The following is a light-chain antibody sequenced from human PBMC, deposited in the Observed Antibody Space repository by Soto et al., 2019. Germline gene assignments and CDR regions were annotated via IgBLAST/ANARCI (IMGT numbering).Light chain of an antibody. CDR1: QSISTY. Sequence: IHMTQSQSSLSPSVGDRVTITWRTSQSISTYLNWYQQNPGTAPKLLISAASTLQSGVPSRFSGGGFGTDFTLTISSLQPEDFATYYCQQSYTSSPTFGQGTKVDI. CDR3: QQSYTSSPT. CDR2: AAS. J-gene: IGKJ1*01. V-gene: IGKV1-39*01.